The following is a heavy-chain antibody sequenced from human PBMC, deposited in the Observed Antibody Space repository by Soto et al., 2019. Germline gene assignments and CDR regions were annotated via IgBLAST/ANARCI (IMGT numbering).Heavy chain of an antibody. D-gene: IGHD3-10*01. Sequence: QVQLVQSGAEVKEPGDSVRVSCEASGYTFTAYYIHWVRQAPGQGLEWMGWINPKFGDTTYAQDCHGRVSMTRDMSISTVYMELSRLTSDDTAIYYCARNMDYYYGPGSGNGHGFWGQGTTVTVFS. CDR3: ARNMDYYYGPGSGNGHGF. J-gene: IGHJ6*02. V-gene: IGHV1-2*02. CDR2: INPKFGDT. CDR1: GYTFTAYY.